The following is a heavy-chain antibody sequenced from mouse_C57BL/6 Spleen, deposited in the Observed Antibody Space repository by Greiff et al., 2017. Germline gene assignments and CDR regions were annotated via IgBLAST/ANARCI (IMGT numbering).Heavy chain of an antibody. V-gene: IGHV1-81*01. CDR2: IYPRSGNT. CDR3: ARSDYGNYFYAMDY. CDR1: GYTFTSYG. D-gene: IGHD2-1*01. J-gene: IGHJ4*01. Sequence: VQLQQSGAELARPGASVKLSCKASGYTFTSYGISWVKQRTGQGLELIGEIYPRSGNTYYNEKFKGKATLTADKSSSTAYMELRSLTSEDSAVYFCARSDYGNYFYAMDYWGQGTSVTVSS.